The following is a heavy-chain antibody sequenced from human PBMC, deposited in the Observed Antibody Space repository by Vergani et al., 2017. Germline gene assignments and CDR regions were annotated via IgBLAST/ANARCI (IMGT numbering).Heavy chain of an antibody. CDR3: AGAVVVVAALDY. V-gene: IGHV1-69*02. CDR1: GGTFSSYT. D-gene: IGHD2-15*01. J-gene: IGHJ4*02. Sequence: QVQLVQSGAEVKKPGSSVKVSCKASGGTFSSYTFSWVRQAPGQGLEWMGRIIPILGIATYAQKFQGRVTITADNSTSTAYMELSSLRSEDTAVYYCAGAVVVVAALDYWGRGTLVTVSS. CDR2: IIPILGIA.